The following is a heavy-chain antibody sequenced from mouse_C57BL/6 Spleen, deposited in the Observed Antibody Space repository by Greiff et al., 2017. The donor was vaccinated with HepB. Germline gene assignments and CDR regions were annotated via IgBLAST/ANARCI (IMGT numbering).Heavy chain of an antibody. CDR2: IDPETGGT. V-gene: IGHV1-15*01. Sequence: VKLQESGAELVRPGASVTLSCKASGYTFTDYEMHWVKQTPVHGLEWIGAIDPETGGTAYNQKFKGKAILTADKSSSTAYMELRSLTSEDSAVYYGTRYYYGSSPDYWGQGTTLTVSS. D-gene: IGHD1-1*01. CDR1: GYTFTDYE. J-gene: IGHJ2*01. CDR3: TRYYYGSSPDY.